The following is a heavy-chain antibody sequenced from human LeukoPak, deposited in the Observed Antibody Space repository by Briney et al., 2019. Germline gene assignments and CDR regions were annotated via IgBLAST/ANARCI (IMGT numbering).Heavy chain of an antibody. CDR3: AKYTSGTSYRGLDQ. J-gene: IGHJ4*02. CDR2: IIGSAVNT. CDR1: GLTVNSYG. D-gene: IGHD3-10*01. Sequence: TGESLRLSCGASGLTVNSYGMSWVRQAPGKGLEWVSTIIGSAVNTYYADSVKGRFTISRDDSKNTVYLQMNSLRAEDTAVYSCAKYTSGTSYRGLDQWGQGTLVTVSS. V-gene: IGHV3-23*01.